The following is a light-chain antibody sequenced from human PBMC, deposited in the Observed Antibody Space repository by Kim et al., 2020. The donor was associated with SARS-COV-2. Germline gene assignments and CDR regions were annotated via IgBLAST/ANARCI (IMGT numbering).Light chain of an antibody. J-gene: IGLJ3*02. Sequence: GQRVTISCTGSSSNSGASYDVYCYQQHPGTAPNILIYDNSHRPSGVPERFSGSKSGTSAFPAITGRQAEDEADYYCQSHDSSLSGVFGGGTQLTVL. CDR2: DNS. CDR1: SSNSGASYD. V-gene: IGLV1-40*01. CDR3: QSHDSSLSGV.